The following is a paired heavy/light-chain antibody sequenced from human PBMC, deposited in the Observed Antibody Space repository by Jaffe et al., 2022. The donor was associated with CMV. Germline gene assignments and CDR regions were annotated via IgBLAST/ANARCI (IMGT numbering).Heavy chain of an antibody. CDR1: GDSISSYY. CDR2: IYYSGST. J-gene: IGHJ6*02. CDR3: ARVQFRQGYNGMDV. Sequence: QVQLQESGPGLVKPSETLSLTCTVSGDSISSYYWSWIRQSPGRGLEWIGYIYYSGSTNYNPSLKSRVIISVDTSKNQFSLKLSSVSAADTAVYYCARVQFRQGYNGMDVWGQGTTVIVSS. V-gene: IGHV4-59*01.
Light chain of an antibody. J-gene: IGKJ1*01. V-gene: IGKV3-20*01. CDR3: QQLVTSPWS. CDR2: GAS. CDR1: QSISSSY. Sequence: EIVLTQSPGTLSLSPGERATLSCRASQSISSSYVAWYQQKLGQAPRLLIHGASSRATGIPDRFSGSGSGTDFTLTISRLEPEDFAVYYCQQLVTSPWSFGQGTKVEIK.